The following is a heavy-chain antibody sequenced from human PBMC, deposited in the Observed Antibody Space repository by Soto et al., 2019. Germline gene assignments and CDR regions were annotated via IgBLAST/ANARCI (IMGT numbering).Heavy chain of an antibody. V-gene: IGHV4-34*01. CDR3: ARGLKPTPNSSGWYDYFDY. CDR1: GGSFSGYY. CDR2: INHSGST. J-gene: IGHJ4*02. D-gene: IGHD6-19*01. Sequence: SETLSLTCAVYGGSFSGYYWSWIRQPPGKGLEWIGEINHSGSTNYNPSLKSRVTISVDTSKNQFSLKLSSVTAADTAVYYCARGLKPTPNSSGWYDYFDYWGQGTLVTVSS.